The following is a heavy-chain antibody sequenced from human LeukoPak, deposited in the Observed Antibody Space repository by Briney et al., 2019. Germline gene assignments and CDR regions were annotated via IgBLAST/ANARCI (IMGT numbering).Heavy chain of an antibody. D-gene: IGHD3-22*01. V-gene: IGHV4-31*03. CDR2: IYYSGST. CDR1: GGSISSGGYY. J-gene: IGHJ6*02. CDR3: ARNYYERGYYYYYGMDV. Sequence: SQTLSLTCTVSGGSISSGGYYWSWIRQHPGKGLEWIGYIYYSGSTYYNPSLKSRVTISVDTSKNQFSLKLSSVTAADMAVYYCARNYYERGYYYYYGMDVWGQGTTVTVSS.